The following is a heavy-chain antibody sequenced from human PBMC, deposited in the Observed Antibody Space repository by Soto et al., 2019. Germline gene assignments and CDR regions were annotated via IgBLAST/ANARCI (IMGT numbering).Heavy chain of an antibody. V-gene: IGHV1-69*04. J-gene: IGHJ5*02. CDR1: GGTFSSYT. D-gene: IGHD2-2*01. CDR3: ARDGQPYCSSTSCYGSNWFDP. Sequence: GASVKVSCKASGGTFSSYTISWVRQAPGQGLEWMGRIIPILGIANYAQKFQGRVTITADKSTSTAYMELSSLRSEDTAVYYCARDGQPYCSSTSCYGSNWFDPWGQGTLVPVSP. CDR2: IIPILGIA.